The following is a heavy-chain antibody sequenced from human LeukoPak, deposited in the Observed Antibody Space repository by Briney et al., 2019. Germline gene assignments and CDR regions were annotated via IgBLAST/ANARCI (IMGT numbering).Heavy chain of an antibody. J-gene: IGHJ3*02. Sequence: SXXLSXTXAVYGGSFSGXXWSWIRQXXGXXLEWIGEINHSGSTNYNPSLKSRVTISVDRSKNQFSLKLSSVTAADTAVYYCAISFWSGYIDAFDIWGQGTMVTVSS. V-gene: IGHV4-34*01. CDR3: AISFWSGYIDAFDI. D-gene: IGHD3-3*01. CDR2: INHSGST. CDR1: GGSFSGXX.